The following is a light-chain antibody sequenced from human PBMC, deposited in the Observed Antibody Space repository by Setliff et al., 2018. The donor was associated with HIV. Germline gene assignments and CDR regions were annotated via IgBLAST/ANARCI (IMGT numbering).Light chain of an antibody. V-gene: IGLV2-14*03. CDR1: STDIGGYNF. CDR3: SSYTKSVTYVL. CDR2: DVT. Sequence: QSVLTQPASVSGSPGRSITISCNGTSTDIGGYNFVSWYQQYPGKAPKLIIYDVTRRPSGVSDRFSASKSGNTASLTISGLQAEDESDYYCSSYTKSVTYVLFGGGTK. J-gene: IGLJ2*01.